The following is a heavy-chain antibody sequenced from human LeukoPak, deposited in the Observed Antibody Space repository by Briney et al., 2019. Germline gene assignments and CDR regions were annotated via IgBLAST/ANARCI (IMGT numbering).Heavy chain of an antibody. Sequence: SETLSLTCTVSGGSISSGSYYWSWIRQPAGKGLEWIGRIYTSGSTNYNPSLKSRVTISVDTSKNQFSLKLSSVTAADTAVYYCAREGTHFDLWGRGTLVTVSS. J-gene: IGHJ2*01. CDR3: AREGTHFDL. V-gene: IGHV4-61*02. D-gene: IGHD1-1*01. CDR1: GGSISSGSYY. CDR2: IYTSGST.